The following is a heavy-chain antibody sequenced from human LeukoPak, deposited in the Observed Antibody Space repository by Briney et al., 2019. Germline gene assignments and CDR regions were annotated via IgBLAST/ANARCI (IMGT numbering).Heavy chain of an antibody. CDR3: ASVSGYSGYYFDY. Sequence: SVKVSCKASGGTFSSYAISWVRQAPGQGLEWMGRIIPILGIANYAQKFQGSVTITADKSTSTAYMELSSLRSEDTAVYYCASVSGYSGYYFDYWGQGTLVTVSS. CDR2: IIPILGIA. CDR1: GGTFSSYA. V-gene: IGHV1-69*04. J-gene: IGHJ4*02. D-gene: IGHD5-12*01.